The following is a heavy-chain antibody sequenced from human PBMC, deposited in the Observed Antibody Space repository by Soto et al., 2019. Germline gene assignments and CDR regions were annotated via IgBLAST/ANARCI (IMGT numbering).Heavy chain of an antibody. J-gene: IGHJ5*02. CDR2: ISPFNGHT. Sequence: QVHMVHSGTEVKTPGASVKVSCKASGYTFTNFGISWVRQAPGQGLEWVGWISPFNGHTHYAQKFQGRLTLTTDTATTTGFLELRSLRSDDTAVYYCAREPPRATAGLNYFDPWGQGTLVTVSS. D-gene: IGHD6-13*01. CDR1: GYTFTNFG. V-gene: IGHV1-18*01. CDR3: AREPPRATAGLNYFDP.